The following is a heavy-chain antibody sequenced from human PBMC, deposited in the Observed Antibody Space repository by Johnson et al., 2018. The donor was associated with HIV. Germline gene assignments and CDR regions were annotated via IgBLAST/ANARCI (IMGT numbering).Heavy chain of an antibody. CDR1: GFTFSSYW. Sequence: VQLVESGGGLVQPGGSLRLSCAASGFTFSSYWMSWVRQAPGKGLEWVANIKQDGSEKYYVDSVKGRFTISRDNAKNSLYLQMNSLRAEDTAVYYCARGPTYYADPFAFDIWGQGTMVTVSS. D-gene: IGHD4-17*01. V-gene: IGHV3-7*01. CDR2: IKQDGSEK. CDR3: ARGPTYYADPFAFDI. J-gene: IGHJ3*02.